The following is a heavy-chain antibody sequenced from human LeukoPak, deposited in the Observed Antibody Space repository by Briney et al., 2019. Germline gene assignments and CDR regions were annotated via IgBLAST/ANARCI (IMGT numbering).Heavy chain of an antibody. V-gene: IGHV4-4*07. CDR1: GGSISSYY. CDR3: ARMYYYDSSGYENWFDP. Sequence: MPSETLSLTCTVSGGSISSYYWSWIRQPAGKGLEWIGRIYTSGSTNYNPSLKSRVTISVDTSKNQFSLKLSSVTAADTAVYYCARMYYYDSSGYENWFDPWGQGTLVTVSS. CDR2: IYTSGST. J-gene: IGHJ5*02. D-gene: IGHD3-22*01.